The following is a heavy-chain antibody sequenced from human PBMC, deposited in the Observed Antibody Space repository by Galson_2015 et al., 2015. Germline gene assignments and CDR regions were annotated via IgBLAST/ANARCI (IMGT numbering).Heavy chain of an antibody. V-gene: IGHV5-51*01. CDR3: ARRRVEYSSSDLPYYYYYYMDV. D-gene: IGHD6-6*01. Sequence: QSGAEVKKPGESLKISCKGSGYSFTSYWIGWVRQMPGKGLEWMGIIYPGDSDTRYSPSFQGQVTISADKSISTAYLQWSSLKASDTAMYYCARRRVEYSSSDLPYYYYYYMDVWGKGTTVTVSS. CDR2: IYPGDSDT. CDR1: GYSFTSYW. J-gene: IGHJ6*03.